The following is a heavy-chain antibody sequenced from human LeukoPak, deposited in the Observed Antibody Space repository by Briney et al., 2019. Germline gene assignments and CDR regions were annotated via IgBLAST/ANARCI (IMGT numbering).Heavy chain of an antibody. CDR1: GGSFSDYY. V-gene: IGHV4-34*01. CDR3: ARQGASYGDYVWGYYYMDV. CDR2: INHSGSA. J-gene: IGHJ6*03. Sequence: PSETLSLTCAVYGGSFSDYYWIWIRQSPGKGLEWLGQINHSGSANYNPPLKSRITISVDSSKNQFSLELTSVTAADTAVYYCARQGASYGDYVWGYYYMDVWGRGTTVTVSS. D-gene: IGHD4-17*01.